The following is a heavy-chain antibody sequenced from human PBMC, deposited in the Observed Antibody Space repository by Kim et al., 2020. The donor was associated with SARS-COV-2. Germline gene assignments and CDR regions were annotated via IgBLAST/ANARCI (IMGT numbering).Heavy chain of an antibody. Sequence: GGSLRLSCAAYGFIFSDHYMDWVRQAPGKGLEWVGRIKNKANSYSTDYAASVEGRFTVSRDDSKNSLYLQMNSLKIEDTAVYYCADTGRYGYWGQGTLVT. J-gene: IGHJ4*02. CDR1: GFIFSDHY. CDR2: IKNKANSYST. D-gene: IGHD1-20*01. V-gene: IGHV3-72*01. CDR3: ADTGRYGY.